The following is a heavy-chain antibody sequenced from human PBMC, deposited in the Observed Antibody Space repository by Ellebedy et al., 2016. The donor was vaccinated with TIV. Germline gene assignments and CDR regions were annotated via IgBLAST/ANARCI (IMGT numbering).Heavy chain of an antibody. J-gene: IGHJ2*01. D-gene: IGHD7-27*01. Sequence: GGSLRLXCAVSEFTLSDYYMSWMRQAPGKGLEWVSYIRGGIHYADSVKGRFTISRDNTANILYLQMNSLGAEDTAVYYCARDLGISPGLWGRGTLVTASS. CDR2: IRGGI. CDR1: EFTLSDYY. V-gene: IGHV3-11*04. CDR3: ARDLGISPGL.